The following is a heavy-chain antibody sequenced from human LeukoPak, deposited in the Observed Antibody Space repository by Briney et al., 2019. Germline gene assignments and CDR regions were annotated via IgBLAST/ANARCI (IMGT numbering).Heavy chain of an antibody. V-gene: IGHV4-4*02. CDR2: IYHSGST. Sequence: PSGTLSLTCAVSGHSIINPNWWSWVRQPPGKGLEWIGEIYHSGSTKYNPSLESRVTISVDTSKNQFSLKLSSVTAADTAVYYCARESIAAPIDYWGQGTLVTVSS. CDR1: GHSIINPNW. D-gene: IGHD6-13*01. J-gene: IGHJ4*02. CDR3: ARESIAAPIDY.